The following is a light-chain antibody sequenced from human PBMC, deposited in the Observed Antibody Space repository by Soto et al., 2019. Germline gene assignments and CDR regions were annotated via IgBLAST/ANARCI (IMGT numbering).Light chain of an antibody. CDR1: SSDVGNYDL. V-gene: IGLV2-23*01. J-gene: IGLJ2*01. CDR2: EDR. CDR3: CAYVGSSIVL. Sequence: QSALTQVASVSGSPGQSITISCTGTSSDVGNYDLVSWYQHHPGKAPKLIIYEDRNRPSGVSNRFSGSRSGDTASLTVSGLQDEDEADYCCCAYVGSSIVLFGGGTKLTVL.